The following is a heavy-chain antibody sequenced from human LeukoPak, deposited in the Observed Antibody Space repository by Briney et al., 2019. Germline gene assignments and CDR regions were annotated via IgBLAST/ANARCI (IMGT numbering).Heavy chain of an antibody. J-gene: IGHJ5*02. V-gene: IGHV3-23*01. CDR3: YGDPTLSFDP. CDR2: TSGSGEST. D-gene: IGHD4-17*01. Sequence: GGSLRLSCAASGFTFSSYAMSWVRQAPGKGLEWVSRTSGSGESTYYADSVKGRFTISRDNSKNTLYLQMSSLRAEDTAVYYSYGDPTLSFDPWGQGTLVTVSS. CDR1: GFTFSSYA.